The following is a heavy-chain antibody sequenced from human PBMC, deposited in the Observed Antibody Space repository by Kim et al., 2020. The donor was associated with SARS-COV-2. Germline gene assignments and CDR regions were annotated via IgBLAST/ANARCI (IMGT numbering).Heavy chain of an antibody. CDR1: GYTFTGYY. CDR2: INPNSGGT. J-gene: IGHJ3*02. Sequence: ASVKVSCKASGYTFTGYYMHWVRQAPGQGLEWMGRINPNSGGTNYAQKFQGRVTMTRDTSISTAYMELSRLRSDDTAVYYCARVRNYDILTGYARVAAFDIWGRGTMVTVSS. CDR3: ARVRNYDILTGYARVAAFDI. D-gene: IGHD3-9*01. V-gene: IGHV1-2*06.